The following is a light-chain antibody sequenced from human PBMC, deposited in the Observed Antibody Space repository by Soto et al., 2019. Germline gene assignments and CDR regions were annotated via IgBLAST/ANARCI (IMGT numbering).Light chain of an antibody. CDR3: RSYTSTNTLV. CDR1: RSDVGGYNF. CDR2: DVT. Sequence: QSALTQPDSVSGSPVQSITISCTGTRSDVGGYNFVSWYQQHPGKVPKLLIYDVTHRPSGVSNRFSASKSANTASLTISRLQAEDEADYYCRSYTSTNTLVFGGGTKLTGL. J-gene: IGLJ2*01. V-gene: IGLV2-14*01.